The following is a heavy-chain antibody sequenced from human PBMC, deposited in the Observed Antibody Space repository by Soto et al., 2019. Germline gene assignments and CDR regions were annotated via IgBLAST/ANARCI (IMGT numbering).Heavy chain of an antibody. D-gene: IGHD6-13*01. Sequence: QVQLGQSGAEMRKPGASVKVSCGTSGYTFASHYIHWVRQAPGQGLEWMGVINATGGATSSAQKFQGRVTMTRDTSTSTVYMELTSLRSEDTAVYYCARGHSTSWYGALGYWGQGTLVTVSS. CDR1: GYTFASHY. J-gene: IGHJ4*02. CDR3: ARGHSTSWYGALGY. V-gene: IGHV1-46*01. CDR2: INATGGAT.